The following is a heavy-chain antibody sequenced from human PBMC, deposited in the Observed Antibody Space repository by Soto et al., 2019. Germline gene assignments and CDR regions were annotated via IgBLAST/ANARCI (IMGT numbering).Heavy chain of an antibody. D-gene: IGHD6-19*01. Sequence: QVQLQESGPGLVKPSQTLSLTCTVSGGSISSGGYYWSWIRQHPGKGLEWIGYIYYSGSTYYNPSLKSRVTISVDTSKNQFALKLSSVTAADTAVYYCARGYSSGWYNFDYWGQGTLVTVSS. CDR3: ARGYSSGWYNFDY. J-gene: IGHJ4*02. CDR2: IYYSGST. CDR1: GGSISSGGYY. V-gene: IGHV4-31*03.